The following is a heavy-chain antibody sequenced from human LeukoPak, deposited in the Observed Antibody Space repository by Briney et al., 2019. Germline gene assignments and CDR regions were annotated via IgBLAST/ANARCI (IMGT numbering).Heavy chain of an antibody. CDR1: GGSISNYY. V-gene: IGHV4-59*12. CDR3: ARAPRAYCSATGSCFQDD. CDR2: IYQSGST. J-gene: IGHJ4*02. D-gene: IGHD2-15*01. Sequence: SETLSLTCTVSGGSISNYYWSWIQQPPGKGLEWIGYIYQSGSTDYNPSLKSRVTISVDKSKNQFFLNLTSVTAADTATYFCARAPRAYCSATGSCFQDDWGQGTLVIVSS.